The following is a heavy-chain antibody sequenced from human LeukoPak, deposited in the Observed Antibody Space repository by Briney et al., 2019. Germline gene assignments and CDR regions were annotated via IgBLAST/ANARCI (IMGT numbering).Heavy chain of an antibody. CDR2: IYYSGST. Sequence: SETLSLTCTVSGGSISSHYWSWIRQPPGKGLEWIGYIYYSGSTNYNPSLKSRVTISVDTSKNQFSLKLSSVTAADTAVYYCARVGADYGYVWGSYRTWAPNYFDYWGQGTLVTVSS. CDR1: GGSISSHY. V-gene: IGHV4-59*11. D-gene: IGHD3-16*02. CDR3: ARVGADYGYVWGSYRTWAPNYFDY. J-gene: IGHJ4*02.